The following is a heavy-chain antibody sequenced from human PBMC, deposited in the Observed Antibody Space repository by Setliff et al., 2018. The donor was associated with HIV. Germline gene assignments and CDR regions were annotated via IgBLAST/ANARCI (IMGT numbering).Heavy chain of an antibody. V-gene: IGHV4-39*01. CDR1: GASISSSSHH. D-gene: IGHD1-26*01. CDR2: LFYNGNT. Sequence: SETLSLTCTVSGASISSSSHHWAWIRQPPGKGLELIGNLFYNGNTYYNPSLKSRVTISVDTSKNQFSLKLSSVTAADTAVYYCATHGAQWGQGTLVTVSS. J-gene: IGHJ4*02. CDR3: ATHGAQ.